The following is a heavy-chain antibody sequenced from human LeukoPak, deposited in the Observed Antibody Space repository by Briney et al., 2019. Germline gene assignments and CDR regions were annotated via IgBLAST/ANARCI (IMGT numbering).Heavy chain of an antibody. D-gene: IGHD6-6*01. CDR1: GYTFTGYY. Sequence: GASVKVSCKASGYTFTGYYIHWVRQAPGQGPEWMGWINPKSGVTNYAQKFQGRVTMTSDTSISTAYMNFSRLRSDDTAMYYCARDLGVAVRPFSLFYWGQGTLVTVSS. CDR2: INPKSGVT. J-gene: IGHJ4*02. CDR3: ARDLGVAVRPFSLFY. V-gene: IGHV1-2*02.